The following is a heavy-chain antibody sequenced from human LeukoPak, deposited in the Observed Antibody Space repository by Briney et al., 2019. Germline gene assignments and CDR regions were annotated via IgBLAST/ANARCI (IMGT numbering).Heavy chain of an antibody. J-gene: IGHJ6*02. D-gene: IGHD4/OR15-4a*01. CDR3: ARHDAVLVYQRGMDV. Sequence: PSETLSLTCTVSGGSISPYFWSWIRQPPGRGLEWIAYISYSGSTNYNPSLESRVTISMDTSKNQLSLRLSSVTAADTAVYYCARHDAVLVYQRGMDVWGQGTTVTVSS. V-gene: IGHV4-59*08. CDR1: GGSISPYF. CDR2: ISYSGST.